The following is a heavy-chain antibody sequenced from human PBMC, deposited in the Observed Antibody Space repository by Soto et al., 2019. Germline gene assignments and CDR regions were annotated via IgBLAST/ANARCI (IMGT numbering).Heavy chain of an antibody. J-gene: IGHJ6*02. CDR3: ARDFPCSSTSCHRRGLVYYGMDV. Sequence: GASVKVSCKASGYTFTSYYMHWVRQAPGQGLEWMGIINPSGGSTSYAQKFQGRVTLTRDTSTSTVYMELSSLRSEDTAVYYCARDFPCSSTSCHRRGLVYYGMDVWGQGTTVTVSS. D-gene: IGHD2-2*01. V-gene: IGHV1-46*01. CDR2: INPSGGST. CDR1: GYTFTSYY.